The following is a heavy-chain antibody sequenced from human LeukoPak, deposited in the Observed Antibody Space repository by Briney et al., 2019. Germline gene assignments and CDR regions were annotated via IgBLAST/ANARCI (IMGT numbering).Heavy chain of an antibody. CDR1: GGSISSGGYF. CDR3: ARAHGSGGDYFDY. Sequence: PSETLSFTGTVSGGSISSGGYFWSWLRQHPGKVLEWIGYIYYSGTTYYTPYLQSRLTLTKDTSTTPFSLTLSSVTTADTAVYYCARAHGSGGDYFDYWGQGTLVTVSS. D-gene: IGHD5-12*01. J-gene: IGHJ4*02. CDR2: IYYSGTT. V-gene: IGHV4-31*03.